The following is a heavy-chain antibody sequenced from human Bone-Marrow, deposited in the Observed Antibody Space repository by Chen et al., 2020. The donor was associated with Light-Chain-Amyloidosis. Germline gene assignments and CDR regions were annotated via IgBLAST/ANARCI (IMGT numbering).Heavy chain of an antibody. CDR3: TRAWRSTSDGRHDAFDI. Sequence: QVQLQESGPGLVKPSETLSLPCTVSGYSISSGYYWGWIRQPPGKGLEWIGSIYHSGSTYYNPSLKSRVTMSVYTSKNQFSLKLSSVTAADTAMYFCTRAWRSTSDGRHDAFDIWGQGTMVTVSS. J-gene: IGHJ3*02. D-gene: IGHD2-2*01. CDR1: GYSISSGYY. V-gene: IGHV4-38-2*02. CDR2: IYHSGST.